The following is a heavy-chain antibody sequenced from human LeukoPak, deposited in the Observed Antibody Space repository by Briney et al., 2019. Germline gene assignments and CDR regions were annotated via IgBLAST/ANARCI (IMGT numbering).Heavy chain of an antibody. J-gene: IGHJ3*02. CDR3: ARDRGRGGLSSAFDI. Sequence: GASVKVSCKASGYTFTDYYIHWVRQVPGHGLEWMGWINPNSGGTKFAQKFLGWVTMTRDTSINTAYMELSRLRSDDTAEYYCARDRGRGGLSSAFDIWGQGTMVTVSS. CDR1: GYTFTDYY. D-gene: IGHD3-16*01. CDR2: INPNSGGT. V-gene: IGHV1-2*04.